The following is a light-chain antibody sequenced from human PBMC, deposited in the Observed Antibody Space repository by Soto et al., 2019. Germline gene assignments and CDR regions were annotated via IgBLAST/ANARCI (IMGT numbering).Light chain of an antibody. CDR2: GSS. CDR3: QQNGSSPQYT. Sequence: EVVLTQSPGTLSLSPGERATLSCRASQSVTNKYLAWYQQKPGQAPRLLIFGSSDRATGIPDRFSGSGSGTDFTLTISRLEPEDFAVYYCQQNGSSPQYTFGQGTKLEI. J-gene: IGKJ2*01. CDR1: QSVTNKY. V-gene: IGKV3-20*01.